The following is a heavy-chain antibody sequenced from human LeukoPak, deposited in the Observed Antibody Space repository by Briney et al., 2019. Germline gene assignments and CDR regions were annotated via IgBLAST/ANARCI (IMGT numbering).Heavy chain of an antibody. CDR2: ISWNSGSI. J-gene: IGHJ4*02. V-gene: IGHV3-9*01. CDR3: AKDFHGSGSYYGLDY. Sequence: GGSLRLSCAASGFTFDDYAMHWVRQAPGKGLEWVSGISWNSGSIGYADSVKGRFTISRDNAKNSLYLQMNSLRAEDTALYYCAKDFHGSGSYYGLDYWGQGTLVAVSS. D-gene: IGHD3-10*01. CDR1: GFTFDDYA.